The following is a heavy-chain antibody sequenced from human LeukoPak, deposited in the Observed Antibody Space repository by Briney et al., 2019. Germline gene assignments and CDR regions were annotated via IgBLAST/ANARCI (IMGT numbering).Heavy chain of an antibody. Sequence: SETLSLTCTVSGGSIRSYYWSWIRQPPGKGLEWIGYIYYSGSTIYNPSLKGRVTISLDTSKNQFSLKLSSVTAADTAVYYCASGSYSFYYFDYWGQGTLVTVSS. D-gene: IGHD1-26*01. J-gene: IGHJ4*02. CDR1: GGSIRSYY. V-gene: IGHV4-59*01. CDR2: IYYSGST. CDR3: ASGSYSFYYFDY.